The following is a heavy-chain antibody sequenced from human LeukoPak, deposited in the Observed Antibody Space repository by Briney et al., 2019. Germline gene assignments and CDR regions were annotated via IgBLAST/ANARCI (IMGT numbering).Heavy chain of an antibody. V-gene: IGHV3-53*01. CDR2: IYSGGST. CDR1: GFTVSSNY. J-gene: IGHJ4*02. Sequence: GGSLRLSCAASGFTVSSNYMSWVRQAPGKGLEWVSVIYSGGSTYYADSVKGRFTISRDNSKNALYLQMNSLRAEDTAVYYCASFPPGIAVAGTLSSSTTDWGQGTLVTVSS. D-gene: IGHD6-19*01. CDR3: ASFPPGIAVAGTLSSSTTD.